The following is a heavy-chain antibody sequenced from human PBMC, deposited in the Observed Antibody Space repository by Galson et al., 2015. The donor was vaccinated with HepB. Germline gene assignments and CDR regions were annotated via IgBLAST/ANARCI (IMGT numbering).Heavy chain of an antibody. V-gene: IGHV3-23*01. CDR2: ISGRAATT. D-gene: IGHD6-25*01. CDR3: VLEMAIAAPASFDL. CDR1: GFTFTTYA. J-gene: IGHJ4*01. Sequence: SLRLSRAASGFTFTTYAMGWVRQAPGKGLEWVSRISGRAATTYHADPVKGRFTISRDNFKDTPYLQMNSLRPEDKAVYYCVLEMAIAAPASFDLWGHGTLVTVSS.